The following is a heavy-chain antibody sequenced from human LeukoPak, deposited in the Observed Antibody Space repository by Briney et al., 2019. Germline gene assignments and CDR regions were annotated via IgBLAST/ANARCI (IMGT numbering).Heavy chain of an antibody. CDR2: ISSSSSTI. V-gene: IGHV3-48*01. D-gene: IGHD4-17*01. CDR1: GFTFSSYS. Sequence: GGSLRLSCAASGFTFSSYSMNWVRQAPGKGLEWVSYISSSSSTIYYADSVKGRFTISRDNAKNSLYLQMNSLRAEDTAVYYCARHQVDYGDYVNAFDIWGQGTMVTVSS. CDR3: ARHQVDYGDYVNAFDI. J-gene: IGHJ3*02.